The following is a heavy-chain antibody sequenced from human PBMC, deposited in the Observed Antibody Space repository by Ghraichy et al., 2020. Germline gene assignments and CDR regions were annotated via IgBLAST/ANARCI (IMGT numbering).Heavy chain of an antibody. V-gene: IGHV7-4-1*02. D-gene: IGHD6-19*01. CDR1: GYTFTRYA. CDR3: ARDGIAMPASAAYDY. J-gene: IGHJ4*02. Sequence: ASVKVSCKASGYTFTRYAMNWVRQAPGQGLEWLGWLDTNTGNPTYDQGFTGRFVFSLDTSVSTAYLQISSLKAEDTAVYYCARDGIAMPASAAYDYWGQGTRVTVSS. CDR2: LDTNTGNP.